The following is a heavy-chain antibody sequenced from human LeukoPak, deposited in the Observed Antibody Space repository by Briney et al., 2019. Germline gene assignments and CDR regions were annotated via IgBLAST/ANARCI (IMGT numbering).Heavy chain of an antibody. Sequence: ASVNVSCKASGYTFTGYFMHWVRQAPGQGPEWMGLINPKSGVTGYGQKFQGRVTMTRDTSINTVHMELTSLRSDGSAVYYCARALIYNSGTPFDSWGQGTLVTVSS. CDR3: ARALIYNSGTPFDS. V-gene: IGHV1-2*02. J-gene: IGHJ4*02. D-gene: IGHD1-1*01. CDR1: GYTFTGYF. CDR2: INPKSGVT.